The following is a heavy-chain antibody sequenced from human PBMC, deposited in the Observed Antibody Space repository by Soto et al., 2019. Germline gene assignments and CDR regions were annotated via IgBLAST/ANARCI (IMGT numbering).Heavy chain of an antibody. D-gene: IGHD3-10*01. Sequence: GESLKISCKGSGYSFTSYWISWVRQMPGKGLEWMGRIDPSDSYTNYSPSFQGHVTISADKSISTAYLQWSSLKASDTAMYYCATANGSGSXPWTPPKYYYAMDVWGQGTTVTVSS. CDR2: IDPSDSYT. CDR3: ATANGSGSXPWTPPKYYYAMDV. J-gene: IGHJ6*02. CDR1: GYSFTSYW. V-gene: IGHV5-10-1*01.